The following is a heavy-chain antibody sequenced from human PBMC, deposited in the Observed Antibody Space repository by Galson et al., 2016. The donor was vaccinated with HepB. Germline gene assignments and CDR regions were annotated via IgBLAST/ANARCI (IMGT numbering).Heavy chain of an antibody. CDR1: GASISSYY. CDR2: IYHGGGSGGT. CDR3: ARDANWGAFGYGMDV. Sequence: ETLSLTCTVSGASISSYYWNWIRQPPGKGLEWIGYIYHGGGSGGTSYNPSLKSRVTISVDTSKNQLSLKLTFVTAADTAVYFCARDANWGAFGYGMDVWGQGTLVPVSS. J-gene: IGHJ6*02. V-gene: IGHV4-59*01. D-gene: IGHD7-27*01.